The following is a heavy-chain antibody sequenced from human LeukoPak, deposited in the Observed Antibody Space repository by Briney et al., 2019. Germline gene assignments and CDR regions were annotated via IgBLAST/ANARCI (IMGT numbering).Heavy chain of an antibody. Sequence: GGSLRLSCAASGFTLSSYSMNWVRQAPGKGLMYISRNNGDGSTTNYADVVKGRFTMSRDNVKNTLYLQMNSLRVEDTAVYYCARDPRNVGLAPWGQGTLVTVSS. D-gene: IGHD2-15*01. CDR1: GFTLSSYS. CDR2: NNGDGSTT. J-gene: IGHJ5*02. V-gene: IGHV3-74*01. CDR3: ARDPRNVGLAP.